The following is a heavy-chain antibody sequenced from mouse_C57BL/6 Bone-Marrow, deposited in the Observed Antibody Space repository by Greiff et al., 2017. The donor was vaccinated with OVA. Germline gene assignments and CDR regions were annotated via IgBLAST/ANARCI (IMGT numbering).Heavy chain of an antibody. CDR3: ARHEWGYWAWSAY. D-gene: IGHD4-1*01. Sequence: EVQLQESGGGLVKPGGSLKLSCAASGFTFSSYTMSWVRQTPEKRLEWVATISGGGGNTYYPDSVKGRFTISRDNAKNTLYLQMSSLRSEDTALYYCARHEWGYWAWSAYWGQGTLVTVSA. CDR1: GFTFSSYT. V-gene: IGHV5-9*01. J-gene: IGHJ3*01. CDR2: ISGGGGNT.